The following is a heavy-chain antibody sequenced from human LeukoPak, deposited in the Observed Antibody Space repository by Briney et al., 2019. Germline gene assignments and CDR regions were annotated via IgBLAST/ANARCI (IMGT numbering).Heavy chain of an antibody. Sequence: ASVKVSCKVSGYTLTELSMHWVRQAPGKGLEWMGGFDPEDGETIYAQKFQGRVTMTEDTSTDTAYMELSSLRSEDTAVYYCATGAGYCSSTSCSPRNYYYYYGMGVWGQGTTVTVSS. CDR2: FDPEDGET. CDR1: GYTLTELS. V-gene: IGHV1-24*01. J-gene: IGHJ6*02. D-gene: IGHD2-2*01. CDR3: ATGAGYCSSTSCSPRNYYYYYGMGV.